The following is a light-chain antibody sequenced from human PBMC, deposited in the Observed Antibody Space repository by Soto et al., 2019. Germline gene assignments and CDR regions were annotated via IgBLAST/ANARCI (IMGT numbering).Light chain of an antibody. CDR1: SSDVGGYNY. J-gene: IGLJ2*01. CDR2: EVS. Sequence: QSALTQPPSASGSPGQSVTISCTGTSSDVGGYNYVSWYQPHPGKAPKLMIYEVSKRPSGVPDRFSGSKSGNTASLTVSGLQAEDAADYYCSSYAGSNNVVFGGGTKVTVL. CDR3: SSYAGSNNVV. V-gene: IGLV2-8*01.